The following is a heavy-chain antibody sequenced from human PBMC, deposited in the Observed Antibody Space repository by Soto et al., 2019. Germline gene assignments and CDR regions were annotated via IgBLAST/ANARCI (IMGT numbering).Heavy chain of an antibody. V-gene: IGHV3-33*06. Sequence: GGSLRLSCAASGFTFSSYAMHWVRQAPGKGLEWVAVIWYDGKNKFYTDSVKGRFTISRDNSKNTLYLQMNSLRAEDTAVYYCAKDRERGGIVVVPAAISDYWGQGTLVTVSS. D-gene: IGHD2-2*02. CDR1: GFTFSSYA. CDR3: AKDRERGGIVVVPAAISDY. CDR2: IWYDGKNK. J-gene: IGHJ4*02.